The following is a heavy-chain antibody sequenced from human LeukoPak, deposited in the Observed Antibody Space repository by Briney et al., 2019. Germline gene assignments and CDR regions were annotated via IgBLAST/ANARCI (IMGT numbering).Heavy chain of an antibody. CDR1: GFTFSSYS. D-gene: IGHD6-19*01. J-gene: IGHJ3*02. CDR2: ISSSSYI. V-gene: IGHV3-21*01. CDR3: ARGLIAVAGTGPAFDI. Sequence: PGGSLRLSCAASGFTFSSYSMNWVRQAPGKGLEWVSSISSSSYIYYVDSVKGRFTISRDNAKNSPYLQMNSLRAEDTAVYYCARGLIAVAGTGPAFDIWGQGTMVTVSS.